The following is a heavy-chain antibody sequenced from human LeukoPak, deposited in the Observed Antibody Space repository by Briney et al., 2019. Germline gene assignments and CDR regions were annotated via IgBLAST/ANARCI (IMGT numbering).Heavy chain of an antibody. J-gene: IGHJ4*02. V-gene: IGHV4-39*07. CDR1: GGSISSSSYY. Sequence: PSETLSLTCTVSGGSISSSSYYWGWIRQPPGKGLEWIGSIYYSGSTYYNPSLKSRVTISVDTSKNQLSLKLSSVTAADTAVYYCAGGIAATSDYWGQGTLVTVSS. CDR3: AGGIAATSDY. D-gene: IGHD6-13*01. CDR2: IYYSGST.